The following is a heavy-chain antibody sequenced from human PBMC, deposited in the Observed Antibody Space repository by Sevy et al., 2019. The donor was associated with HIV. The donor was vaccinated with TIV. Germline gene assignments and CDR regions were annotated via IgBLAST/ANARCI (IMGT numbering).Heavy chain of an antibody. J-gene: IGHJ4*02. CDR2: IWYDGNYK. Sequence: GGSLRLSCAASGFTFSIYGMHWVRQAPGKGLEWVALIWYDGNYKYYADSVKGRFTISRDNSRSTLYLEMNSLRAEDTGADYRAACEPVDAAIVGNFDHWGQGALVTVSS. V-gene: IGHV3-33*01. CDR1: GFTFSIYG. CDR3: AACEPVDAAIVGNFDH. D-gene: IGHD5-18*01.